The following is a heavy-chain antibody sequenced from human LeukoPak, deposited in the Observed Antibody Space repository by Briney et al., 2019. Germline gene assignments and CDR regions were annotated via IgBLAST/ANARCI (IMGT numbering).Heavy chain of an antibody. CDR3: ARLNLWFGAFDY. J-gene: IGHJ4*02. CDR1: GFTFSSYS. V-gene: IGHV3-21*01. Sequence: GVPLRLSCAASGFTFSSYSMNWVRQAPGKGLEWVSSISSSSSDIYYADSVKGRFTISRDNAKNSLYLQMNSLRAEDTAVYYCARLNLWFGAFDYWGQGTLVTVS. CDR2: ISSSSSDI. D-gene: IGHD3-10*01.